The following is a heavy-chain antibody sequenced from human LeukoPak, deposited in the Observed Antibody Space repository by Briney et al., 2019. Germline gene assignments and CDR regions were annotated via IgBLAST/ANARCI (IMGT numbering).Heavy chain of an antibody. CDR1: GGSFSGYY. Sequence: KASETLFPTRAVYGGSFSGYYWGWIPHPPGKGVGWIGEINHSGSTNYNPSLKSRVTISVDTSKNQFSLKLSSVTAADTAVYYCARGRSIFGVVTTHRIRDWGQGTLVTVSS. CDR3: ARGRSIFGVVTTHRIRD. D-gene: IGHD3-3*01. J-gene: IGHJ4*02. V-gene: IGHV4-34*01. CDR2: INHSGST.